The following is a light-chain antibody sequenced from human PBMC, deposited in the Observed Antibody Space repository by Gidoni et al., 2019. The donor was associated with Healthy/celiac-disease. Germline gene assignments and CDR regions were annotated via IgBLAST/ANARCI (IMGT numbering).Light chain of an antibody. CDR1: QSGSSN. CDR3: QQYNNWLWT. V-gene: IGKV3-15*01. CDR2: GAS. J-gene: IGKJ1*01. Sequence: DIVMTQSTATLSVSPGARATISCRASQSGSSNLAWYQQKPGQAPRLLIYGASTRATGIPARFSGSGSGTEFTLTISSLQSEDFAVYYCQQYNNWLWTFGQGTKVEIK.